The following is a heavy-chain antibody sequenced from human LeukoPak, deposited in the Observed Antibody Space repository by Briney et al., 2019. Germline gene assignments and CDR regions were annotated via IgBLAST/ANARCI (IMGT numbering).Heavy chain of an antibody. CDR3: ARLYSSSSDEVY. Sequence: GGSLRLSCAASGFTFSSCTMNWLRQAPGEALEWVSSISSASSYIYYADSVKGRFTISRDNAKNSLYLKMNSLRAEDTAVYYCARLYSSSSDEVYWGQGALVTVSS. J-gene: IGHJ4*02. D-gene: IGHD6-6*01. V-gene: IGHV3-21*01. CDR1: GFTFSSCT. CDR2: ISSASSYI.